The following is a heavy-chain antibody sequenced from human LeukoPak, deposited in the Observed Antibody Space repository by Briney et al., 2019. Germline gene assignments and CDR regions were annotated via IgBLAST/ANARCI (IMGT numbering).Heavy chain of an antibody. Sequence: ASVKVSCKASGYTFTGYYMHWVRQAPGQGLEWMGWINPNSGSTNYAQKFQGRVTMTRDTSISTAYMELSRLRSDDTAVYYCARAGATSDAFDIWGQGTMVTVSS. CDR2: INPNSGST. CDR3: ARAGATSDAFDI. V-gene: IGHV1-2*02. CDR1: GYTFTGYY. J-gene: IGHJ3*02. D-gene: IGHD1-26*01.